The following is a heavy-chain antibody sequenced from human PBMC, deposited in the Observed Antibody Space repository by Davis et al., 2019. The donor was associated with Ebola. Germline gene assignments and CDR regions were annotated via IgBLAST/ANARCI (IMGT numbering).Heavy chain of an antibody. V-gene: IGHV4-59*01. CDR3: ARNDYDFRSGYQYYFDY. Sequence: MPSETLSLTCTVSGDSIRSYYWSWIRPSPGKGIEWIGYIYFSGSTNYNPSLKSRVTISVDTSKNQFSLRLSSVTAADTAVYYCARNDYDFRSGYQYYFDYWGQGTLVTVSS. D-gene: IGHD3-3*01. CDR1: GDSIRSYY. J-gene: IGHJ4*02. CDR2: IYFSGST.